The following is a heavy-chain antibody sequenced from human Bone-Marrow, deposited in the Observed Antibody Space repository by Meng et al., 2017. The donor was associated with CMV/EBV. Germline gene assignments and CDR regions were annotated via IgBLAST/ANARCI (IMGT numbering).Heavy chain of an antibody. Sequence: SETLSLTCTVSVYSISSGYYWSWIRQPPGKGLEWIGEINHRGSTNYNPSLKSRVTISVDTSKNQFSLKLSSVTAADTAVYYCASTYCGGDCPGYYYNYGMDVWGQGTTVTVSS. J-gene: IGHJ6*02. CDR2: INHRGST. V-gene: IGHV4-38-2*02. D-gene: IGHD2-21*01. CDR1: VYSISSGYY. CDR3: ASTYCGGDCPGYYYNYGMDV.